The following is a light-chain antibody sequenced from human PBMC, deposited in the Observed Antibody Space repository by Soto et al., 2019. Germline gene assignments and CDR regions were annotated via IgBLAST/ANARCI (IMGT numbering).Light chain of an antibody. V-gene: IGKV1-17*01. J-gene: IGKJ2*01. CDR1: QGITRD. CDR3: LQHNSYPYT. Sequence: DIQMTQSPSSLSASVGDRVSITCRASQGITRDLAWYQQKPGNAPKRLIYAASSLQSGVPSRFSGSGSGTEFTLTISSLQPEDFATYYCLQHNSYPYTFGQGTRLEIK. CDR2: AAS.